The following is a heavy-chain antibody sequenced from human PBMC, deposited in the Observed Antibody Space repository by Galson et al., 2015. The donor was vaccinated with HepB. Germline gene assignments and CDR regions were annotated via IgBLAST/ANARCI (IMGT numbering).Heavy chain of an antibody. V-gene: IGHV1-2*02. CDR2: INPNSGGT. J-gene: IGHJ4*02. Sequence: SVKVSCKASGYTFTGYYMHWVRQAPGQGLEWMGWINPNSGGTNYAQEFQGRVTMTRDTSISTAYMELSRLRSDDTAVYYCARDSYGDLRTFDYWGQGTLVTVSS. D-gene: IGHD4-17*01. CDR3: ARDSYGDLRTFDY. CDR1: GYTFTGYY.